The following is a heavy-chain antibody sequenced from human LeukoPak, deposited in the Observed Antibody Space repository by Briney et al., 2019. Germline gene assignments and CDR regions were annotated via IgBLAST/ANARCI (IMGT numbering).Heavy chain of an antibody. V-gene: IGHV1-2*02. CDR1: GYTFTGYY. Sequence: ASVKVSCKASGYTFTGYYMHWLRQAPGQGLEWMGWINPNSGGTNYAQKFQGRVTMTRDTSISTAYMELSRLRSDDTAVYYCARDLAYCGGDCTRDTHWYFDLWGRGTLVTASS. CDR2: INPNSGGT. D-gene: IGHD2-21*01. J-gene: IGHJ2*01. CDR3: ARDLAYCGGDCTRDTHWYFDL.